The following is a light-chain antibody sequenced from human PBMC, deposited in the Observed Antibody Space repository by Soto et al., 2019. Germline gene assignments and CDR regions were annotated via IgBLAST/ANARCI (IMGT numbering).Light chain of an antibody. CDR1: PSVTNY. J-gene: IGKJ5*01. CDR2: GAF. V-gene: IGKV3-11*01. Sequence: EIVLTQSPATLSLSPGERATLSCRASPSVTNYLAWYQQKPGQPPRLLIYGAFNRAAGIPARFSGSGSGTDFTLTISSLEPEASAVYYCQQRNIWPPVTFGQGTRLEI. CDR3: QQRNIWPPVT.